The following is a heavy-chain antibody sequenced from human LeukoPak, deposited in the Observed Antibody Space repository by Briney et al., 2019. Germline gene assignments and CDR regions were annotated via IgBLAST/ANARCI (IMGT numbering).Heavy chain of an antibody. V-gene: IGHV1-2*02. J-gene: IGHJ4*02. Sequence: ASVKVSCKASGYTFTGYYMHWVRQAPGQGLEWMGWINPNSGGTNYAQKFQGRVTMTRDTSISTAYMELSRLRSDDTAVYYCARDHRDSGSYPRSRSFDYWGQGTLVTVSS. CDR3: ARDHRDSGSYPRSRSFDY. D-gene: IGHD1-26*01. CDR1: GYTFTGYY. CDR2: INPNSGGT.